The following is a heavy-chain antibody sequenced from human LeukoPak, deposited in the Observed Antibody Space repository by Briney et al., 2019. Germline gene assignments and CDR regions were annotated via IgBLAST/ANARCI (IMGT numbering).Heavy chain of an antibody. CDR1: GGSISIGDYY. J-gene: IGHJ6*02. Sequence: MPSQTLSLTCTVSGGSISIGDYYWSWIRQPPGKGLEWFGYIYYSGSTYYNPSLKSRVTISVDTSKNQFSLKLSSVTAADTAVYYCARSPKLRYCSGGSCYPRYYYYYYGMDVWGQGTTVTVSS. CDR2: IYYSGST. V-gene: IGHV4-30-4*01. D-gene: IGHD2-15*01. CDR3: ARSPKLRYCSGGSCYPRYYYYYYGMDV.